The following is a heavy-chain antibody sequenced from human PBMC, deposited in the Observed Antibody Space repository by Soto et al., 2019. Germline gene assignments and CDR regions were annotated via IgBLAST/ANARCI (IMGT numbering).Heavy chain of an antibody. CDR2: IGPLETT. CDR3: ARGGGYASFVF. Sequence: SETLPLTCSASGIAMRDGGYSWSWMRQSPEKGWEWLGYIGPLETTYDNPSFKSRLFLSIDWTSNQFSPSLSSMTAVDKAVYYCARGGGYASFVFWGQGIQVT. CDR1: GIAMRDGGYS. J-gene: IGHJ4*02. V-gene: IGHV4-30-2*06. D-gene: IGHD2-15*01.